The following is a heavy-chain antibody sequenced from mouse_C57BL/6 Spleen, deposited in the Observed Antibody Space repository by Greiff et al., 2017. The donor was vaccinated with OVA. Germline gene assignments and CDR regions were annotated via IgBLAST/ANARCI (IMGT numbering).Heavy chain of an antibody. Sequence: EVQLQQSGPELVKPGASVKMSCKASGYTFTDYNMHWVKQSHGKSLEWIGYINPNNGGTSYNQKFKGKATLTVNKSSSTAYMELRSLTSEDSAVYYCAREGDYDDPAWFAYWGQGTLVTVSA. V-gene: IGHV1-22*01. J-gene: IGHJ3*01. CDR1: GYTFTDYN. CDR3: AREGDYDDPAWFAY. D-gene: IGHD2-4*01. CDR2: INPNNGGT.